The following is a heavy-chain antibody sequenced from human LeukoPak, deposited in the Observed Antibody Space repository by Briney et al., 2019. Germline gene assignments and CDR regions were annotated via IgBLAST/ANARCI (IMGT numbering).Heavy chain of an antibody. D-gene: IGHD4-23*01. J-gene: IGHJ4*02. CDR2: ISYDGSNK. CDR1: EFTFSSYG. Sequence: GGSLRLSCAASEFTFSSYGMHWVRQAPGKGLEWVAVISYDGSNKYYADSVRGRFTISRDNSKNTLYLQMNSLRAEDTAVYYCATLTTVVTPSRTDYWGQGTLVTVSS. CDR3: ATLTTVVTPSRTDY. V-gene: IGHV3-30*03.